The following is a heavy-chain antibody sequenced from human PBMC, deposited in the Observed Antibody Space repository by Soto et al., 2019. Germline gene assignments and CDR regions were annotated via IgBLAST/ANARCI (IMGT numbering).Heavy chain of an antibody. CDR1: GFTFSRYA. CDR3: ARDAYDFVWGTYRPVDY. Sequence: QVQLVESGGGVVQPGGSLRLSCAASGFTFSRYALHWVRQAPGKGLEWVAVISYDGRNTYYVDSVKGRFTISRDNSKNSLSLHMNSLRSEEAGVYYCARDAYDFVWGTYRPVDYWGQGTLVTVSS. J-gene: IGHJ4*02. D-gene: IGHD3-16*02. V-gene: IGHV3-30*04. CDR2: ISYDGRNT.